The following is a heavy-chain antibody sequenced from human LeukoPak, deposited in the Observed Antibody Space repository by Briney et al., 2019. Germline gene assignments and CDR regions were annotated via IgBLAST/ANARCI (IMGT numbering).Heavy chain of an antibody. J-gene: IGHJ6*02. CDR1: GFTFSSYS. V-gene: IGHV3-48*02. CDR3: ARDSLFLRSGSYPSYYYGMDV. D-gene: IGHD1-26*01. Sequence: GGSLRLSCAASGFTFSSYSMNWVRQAPGKGLEWVSYISSSSSTIYYADSVKGRFTISRDNAKNSLYLQMNSLRDEDTAVYYCARDSLFLRSGSYPSYYYGMDVWGQGTTVTVSS. CDR2: ISSSSSTI.